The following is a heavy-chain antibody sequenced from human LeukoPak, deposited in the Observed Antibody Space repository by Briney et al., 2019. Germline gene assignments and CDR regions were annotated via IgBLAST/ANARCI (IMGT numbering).Heavy chain of an antibody. D-gene: IGHD2-15*01. CDR3: AHRHRGVASDI. V-gene: IGHV2-5*02. CDR1: GFSLSTSGEG. CDR2: IYWDNDK. J-gene: IGHJ3*02. Sequence: SGPTLVKPTQTLTLTCTFSGFSLSTSGEGVGWIRQPPGKALEWLAVIYWDNDKRYSPSLRSRLTITKDTSKNQVVLTMSNMDPVDTATYYCAHRHRGVASDIWGQGTMVTVSS.